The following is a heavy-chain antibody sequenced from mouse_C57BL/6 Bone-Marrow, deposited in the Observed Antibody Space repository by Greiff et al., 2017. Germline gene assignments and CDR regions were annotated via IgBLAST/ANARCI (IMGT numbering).Heavy chain of an antibody. J-gene: IGHJ1*03. CDR1: GYTFTGYW. V-gene: IGHV1-9*01. CDR2: ILPGSGST. Sequence: VMLVESGAELMKPGASVKLSCKATGYTFTGYWIEWVKQRPGHGLEWIGEILPGSGSTNYNEKFKGKATFTADTSSNTAYMQLSSLTTEDSAIYYCARALYYYGSSLYWYFDVWGTGTTVTVSS. D-gene: IGHD1-1*01. CDR3: ARALYYYGSSLYWYFDV.